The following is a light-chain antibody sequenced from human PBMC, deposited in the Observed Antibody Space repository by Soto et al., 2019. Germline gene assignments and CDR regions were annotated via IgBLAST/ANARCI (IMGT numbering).Light chain of an antibody. Sequence: QPVLTQSPSASASLGASVKLTCTLSSRHSSNVIAWHQQQPGKGPRYLMRLISDGSHRKGDGIPDRFSGSTSGAERYLTISSLQSEDEADYYCQTWGTGIGVFGGGTKVTVL. CDR2: LISDGSH. CDR1: SRHSSNV. V-gene: IGLV4-69*01. CDR3: QTWGTGIGV. J-gene: IGLJ3*02.